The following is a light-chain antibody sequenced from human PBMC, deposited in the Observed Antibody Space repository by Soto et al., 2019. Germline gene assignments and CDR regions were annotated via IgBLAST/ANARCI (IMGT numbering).Light chain of an antibody. V-gene: IGKV1-39*01. CDR1: QSISNH. CDR3: QQYNSYSA. J-gene: IGKJ4*01. CDR2: AAS. Sequence: DIQMTQSPSSLSASVEDRVIITCRSSQSISNHLNWYQQKPGKAPKLLIFAASSLQSGVPSRFSGSRSGTEFTLTISSLQPDDCATYYCQQYNSYSAFGGGTKV.